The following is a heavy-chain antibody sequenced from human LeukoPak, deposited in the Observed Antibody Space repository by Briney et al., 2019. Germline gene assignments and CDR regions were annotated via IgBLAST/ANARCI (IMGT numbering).Heavy chain of an antibody. V-gene: IGHV1-69*13. CDR3: ARVRYYGAGSYYYFDY. CDR1: GGTFSSYA. D-gene: IGHD3-10*01. CDR2: IIPIFGTA. Sequence: SVKVSCKASGGTFSSYAISWVRQAPGQGLEWMGGIIPIFGTANYAQKFQGRVTITADESTSTAYMELSSLRSEDTAVYYCARVRYYGAGSYYYFDYWGQGTLVTVSS. J-gene: IGHJ4*02.